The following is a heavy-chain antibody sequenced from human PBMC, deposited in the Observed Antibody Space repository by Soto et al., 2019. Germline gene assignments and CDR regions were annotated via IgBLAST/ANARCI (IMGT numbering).Heavy chain of an antibody. CDR3: ATLLTGTTDY. J-gene: IGHJ4*02. Sequence: ASVKVSCKASGYTFTSYYMPWVRPAPGQGLEWMGIINPSGGSTSYAQKFQGRVTMTRDTSTSTVYMELSSLRSEDTAVYYCATLLTGTTDYWGQGTLVTSPQ. V-gene: IGHV1-46*01. CDR1: GYTFTSYY. CDR2: INPSGGST. D-gene: IGHD1-20*01.